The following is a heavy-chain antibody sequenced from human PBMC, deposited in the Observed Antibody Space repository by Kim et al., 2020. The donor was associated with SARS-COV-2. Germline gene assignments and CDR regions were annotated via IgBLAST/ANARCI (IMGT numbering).Heavy chain of an antibody. V-gene: IGHV3-30*03. CDR3: ATIPDYGDSSHPSTFDY. CDR2: ISYDGSNK. J-gene: IGHJ4*02. D-gene: IGHD4-17*01. CDR1: GFTFSSYG. Sequence: GGSLRLSCAASGFTFSSYGIHWVRQAPGKGLEWVAVISYDGSNKYYADSVKGRFTISRDNSKNTLYLQMNSLRAEDTAVYYCATIPDYGDSSHPSTFDYWGQGTLVTVSS.